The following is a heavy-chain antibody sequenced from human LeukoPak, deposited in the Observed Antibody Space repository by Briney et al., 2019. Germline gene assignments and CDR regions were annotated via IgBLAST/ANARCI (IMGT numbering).Heavy chain of an antibody. V-gene: IGHV3-53*01. CDR3: ASGIAAALGSAFDI. CDR1: GFTVSSNY. D-gene: IGHD6-13*01. Sequence: GGSLRLSCAASGFTVSSNYMSWVRQAPGKGLEWVSVIYSGGSTYYADSVKGRFTISRDNSKNTLYLQMNSLRAEDTAVYYCASGIAAALGSAFDIWGQGTMVTVSS. CDR2: IYSGGST. J-gene: IGHJ3*02.